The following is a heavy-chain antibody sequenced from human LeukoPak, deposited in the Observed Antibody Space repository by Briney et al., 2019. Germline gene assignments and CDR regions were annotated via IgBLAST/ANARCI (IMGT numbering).Heavy chain of an antibody. CDR2: IYTSGST. V-gene: IGHV4-61*02. J-gene: IGHJ3*02. Sequence: SETLSLTCTVSGGPISSGSYYWSWIRQPAGKGLEWIGRIYTSGSTNYNPSLKSRVTISVDTSKNQFSLKLSSVTAADTAVYYCARGTGTTVRAFDIWGQGTMVTVSS. D-gene: IGHD1-1*01. CDR1: GGPISSGSYY. CDR3: ARGTGTTVRAFDI.